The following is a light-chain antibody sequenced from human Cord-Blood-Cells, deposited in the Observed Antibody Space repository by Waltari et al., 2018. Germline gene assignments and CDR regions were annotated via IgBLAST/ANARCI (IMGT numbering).Light chain of an antibody. CDR1: NIRSKS. CDR2: DDS. Sequence: SYVLTQPPSVSVAPGKTARLTCGGNNIRSKSAHWYQQKPGQAPVLVVYDDSDRPSGILERFSDSNPGNTATLTISMVEAGDEADYYCQVWDSSSDQPVVFGGETKLTVL. V-gene: IGLV3-21*03. CDR3: QVWDSSSDQPVV. J-gene: IGLJ2*01.